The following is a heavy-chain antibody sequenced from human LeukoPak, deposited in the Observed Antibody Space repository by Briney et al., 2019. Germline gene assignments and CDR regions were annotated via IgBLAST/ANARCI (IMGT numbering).Heavy chain of an antibody. Sequence: ASVKVSCKASGYTFTSYGISWVRQAPGQGLEWMGWISAYYGNTNYAQKLQGRVTMTTDTSTSTAYMELRSLRSDDTAVYYCASRIVGEDYYGSGSYYPSWGQGTLVTVSS. CDR2: ISAYYGNT. CDR3: ASRIVGEDYYGSGSYYPS. CDR1: GYTFTSYG. J-gene: IGHJ4*02. V-gene: IGHV1-18*01. D-gene: IGHD3-10*01.